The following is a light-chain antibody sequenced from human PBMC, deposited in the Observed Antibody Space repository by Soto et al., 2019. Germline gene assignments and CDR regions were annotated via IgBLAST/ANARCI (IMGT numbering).Light chain of an antibody. CDR2: WVS. J-gene: IGKJ5*01. Sequence: EIMWTQTPATAAVSPGERATLSCRASQSVSSSYLAWXQQXPGHAPKFLIYWVSSRATGIPDRVIXSGXXXEFTXTISSLXPXDFAAYHCQQYGSSPLMTFGQGTRLEIK. V-gene: IGKV3-20*01. CDR3: QQYGSSPLMT. CDR1: QSVSSSY.